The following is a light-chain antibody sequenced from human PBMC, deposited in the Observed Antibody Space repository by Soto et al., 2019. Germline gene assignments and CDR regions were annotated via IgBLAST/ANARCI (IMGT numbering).Light chain of an antibody. J-gene: IGKJ3*01. CDR1: QVINKW. V-gene: IGKV1-12*02. CDR3: QQANSFPFT. CDR2: AAS. Sequence: DIQMTQSPSSVSASVGDRVTITCRASQVINKWLAWYQQKPGKAPKLLMYAASSLQSGVPSRFSGSGSGTDFTLTISILQAEDFATYYCQQANSFPFTFGPGTKVHIK.